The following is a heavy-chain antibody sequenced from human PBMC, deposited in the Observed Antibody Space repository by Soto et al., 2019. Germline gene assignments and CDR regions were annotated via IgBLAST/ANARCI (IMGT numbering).Heavy chain of an antibody. D-gene: IGHD3-3*01. CDR1: GFTFESYG. V-gene: IGHV3-30*18. CDR2: ISHEGVMK. CDR3: AKREGQAWSRDHFYYYAMEV. Sequence: QVQLVESGGGVVQPGRSLRLSCTASGFTFESYGMHWVRQTPGKGLEWLAYISHEGVMKFYAGSVKGRFTISRDNSKNTLYLQVGSLRPDDAAVHYCAKREGQAWSRDHFYYYAMEVWGRGTTVTVSS. J-gene: IGHJ6*02.